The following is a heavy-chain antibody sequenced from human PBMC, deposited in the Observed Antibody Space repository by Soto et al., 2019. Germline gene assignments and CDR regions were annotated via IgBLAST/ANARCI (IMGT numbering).Heavy chain of an antibody. D-gene: IGHD3-10*01. Sequence: GGSLRLSCAASGFTFSSYAMSWVRQAPGKGLEWVSAISGSGADTYYADSVKGRFTISRDNSKNTLYLQMNSLRDEDAALYYCAKDRLASGSGVRFDPWGQGTLVTV. CDR2: ISGSGADT. CDR3: AKDRLASGSGVRFDP. V-gene: IGHV3-23*01. CDR1: GFTFSSYA. J-gene: IGHJ5*02.